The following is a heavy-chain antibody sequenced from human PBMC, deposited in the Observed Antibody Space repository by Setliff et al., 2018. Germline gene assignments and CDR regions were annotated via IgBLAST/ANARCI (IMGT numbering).Heavy chain of an antibody. V-gene: IGHV4-39*01. CDR2: IHYSGTT. D-gene: IGHD1-1*01. CDR1: GASINSGTYY. Sequence: SETLSLTCTVSGASINSGTYYWAWIRQPPGKGLEWIGRIHYSGTTYYNASLKSRVTMSVDTSKNQFSLRLTSVTAADTAVYYCARTGTYRYFDYWGQGALVTVSS. CDR3: ARTGTYRYFDY. J-gene: IGHJ4*02.